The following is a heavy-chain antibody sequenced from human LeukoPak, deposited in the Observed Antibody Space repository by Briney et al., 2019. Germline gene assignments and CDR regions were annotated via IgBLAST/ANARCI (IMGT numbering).Heavy chain of an antibody. Sequence: ASVKVSCKASGYTFTGCYMYWVRQAPGQGLEWMGWINPNSGGTNYAQKFQGRVTMTRDTSISTAYMELSRLRSDDTAVYYCARVPGATYYYDSSGYYYGDYWGQGTLVTVSS. CDR3: ARVPGATYYYDSSGYYYGDY. D-gene: IGHD3-22*01. V-gene: IGHV1-2*02. CDR1: GYTFTGCY. J-gene: IGHJ4*02. CDR2: INPNSGGT.